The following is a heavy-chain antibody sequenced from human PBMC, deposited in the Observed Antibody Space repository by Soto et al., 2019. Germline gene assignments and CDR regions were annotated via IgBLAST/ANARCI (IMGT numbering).Heavy chain of an antibody. J-gene: IGHJ6*02. V-gene: IGHV4-30-4*01. Sequence: QVQLQESGPGLVKPSQTLSLTCTVSGGSINSGDYYWSWIRQSPGKGLEWIGYIHYSGITYYNPSLKSRVSISVDTSKNQFSLKLTSVTAADTAVYYCARDSRWLVGVTKGMDVWGQGTTVTVSS. CDR3: ARDSRWLVGVTKGMDV. CDR1: GGSINSGDYY. D-gene: IGHD2-15*01. CDR2: IHYSGIT.